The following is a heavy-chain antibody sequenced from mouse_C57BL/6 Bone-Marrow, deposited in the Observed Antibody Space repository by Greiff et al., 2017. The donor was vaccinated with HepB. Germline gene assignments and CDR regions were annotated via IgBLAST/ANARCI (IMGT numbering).Heavy chain of an antibody. CDR2: IDPSDSET. CDR3: AREGGITTVPLFAY. D-gene: IGHD1-1*01. Sequence: VQLQQPGAELVRPGSSVKLSCKASGYTFTSYWMHWVKQRPIQGLEWIGNIDPSDSETHYNQKFKDKATLTEDKSSSTAYMQLSSLTSEDSAVYYCAREGGITTVPLFAYWGQGTLVTVSA. V-gene: IGHV1-52*01. CDR1: GYTFTSYW. J-gene: IGHJ3*01.